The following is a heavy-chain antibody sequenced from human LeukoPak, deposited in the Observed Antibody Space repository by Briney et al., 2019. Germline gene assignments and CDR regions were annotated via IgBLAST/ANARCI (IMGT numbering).Heavy chain of an antibody. CDR3: ATQSPGYRSGGSCYGGY. D-gene: IGHD2-15*01. Sequence: PGGSLRLSCAASGFTFSSYSMNWVRQAPGKGLEWVSSISSSSSYIYYADSVKGRFTISRDNAKNSLYLQMNSLRAEDTAVYYCATQSPGYRSGGSCYGGYWGQGTLVTVSS. J-gene: IGHJ4*02. CDR2: ISSSSSYI. V-gene: IGHV3-21*01. CDR1: GFTFSSYS.